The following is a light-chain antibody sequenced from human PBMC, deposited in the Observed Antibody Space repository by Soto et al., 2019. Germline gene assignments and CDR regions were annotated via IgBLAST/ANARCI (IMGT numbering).Light chain of an antibody. CDR3: QQYGDSSWS. Sequence: ESALTQSPGTLSLSPGERATLSCRASQSVTRNYFAWYQQKPGQAPRLLIYGASRRATGIPDRFSGSGSGTDFTLTVSRLEPEDSAVYDCQQYGDSSWSFGQGTKVEV. CDR2: GAS. V-gene: IGKV3-20*01. CDR1: QSVTRNY. J-gene: IGKJ1*01.